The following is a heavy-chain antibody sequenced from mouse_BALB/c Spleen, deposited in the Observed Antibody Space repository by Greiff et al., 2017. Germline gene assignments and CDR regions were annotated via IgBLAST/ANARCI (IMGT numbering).Heavy chain of an antibody. J-gene: IGHJ4*01. V-gene: IGHV5-15*02. CDR2: ISNLAYSI. CDR3: ARDLGTYYAMDY. CDR1: GFTFSDYG. Sequence: EVQRVESGGGLVQPGGSRKLSCAASGFTFSDYGMAWVRQAPGKGPEWVAFISNLAYSIYYADTVTGRFTISRENAKNTLYLEMSSLRSEDTAMYYCARDLGTYYAMDYWGQGTSVTVSS. D-gene: IGHD3-3*01.